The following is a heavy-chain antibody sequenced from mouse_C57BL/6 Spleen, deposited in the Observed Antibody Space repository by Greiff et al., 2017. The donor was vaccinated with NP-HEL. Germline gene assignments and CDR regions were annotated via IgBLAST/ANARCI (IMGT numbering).Heavy chain of an antibody. J-gene: IGHJ1*03. Sequence: QVQLQQSGAELVKPGASVKISCKASGYTFTDYYINWVKQRPGQGLEWIGKIGPGSGSTYYNEKFKGKATLTADKSSSTAYMQLSSLTSEDSAVYFGARARANYYGSSLWYFEVWGTGTTVTVSS. CDR2: IGPGSGST. D-gene: IGHD1-1*01. CDR1: GYTFTDYY. CDR3: ARARANYYGSSLWYFEV. V-gene: IGHV1-77*01.